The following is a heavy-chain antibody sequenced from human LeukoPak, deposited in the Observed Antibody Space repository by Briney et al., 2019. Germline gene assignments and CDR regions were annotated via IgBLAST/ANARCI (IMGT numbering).Heavy chain of an antibody. CDR2: IYHSGST. Sequence: SETLSLTCAVSGGSISSSNWWSWVRQPPGKGLEWIGEIYHSGSTNYNPSLKSRVTISVDKSKNQFSLKLSSVTAADTAVYYCAGRGDYDILTGCFDYWGQGTLVTVSS. V-gene: IGHV4-4*02. CDR3: AGRGDYDILTGCFDY. CDR1: GGSISSSNW. D-gene: IGHD3-9*01. J-gene: IGHJ4*02.